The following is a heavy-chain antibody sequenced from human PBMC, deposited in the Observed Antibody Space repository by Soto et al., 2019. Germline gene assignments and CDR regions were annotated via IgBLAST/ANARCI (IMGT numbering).Heavy chain of an antibody. CDR3: ATWHLQEHASDV. Sequence: DVQLVESGGGLIQPGGSLRLSCAVSGLTVSGKKYVAWVRQAPGKGLEWVSGFYDLDGTYYADSLKGRFTTSGDSSRTIVYLQMNDLRPEDTAVYYCATWHLQEHASDVWGQGTTVTVSS. CDR2: FYDLDGT. CDR1: GLTVSGKKY. J-gene: IGHJ3*01. D-gene: IGHD4-4*01. V-gene: IGHV3-53*01.